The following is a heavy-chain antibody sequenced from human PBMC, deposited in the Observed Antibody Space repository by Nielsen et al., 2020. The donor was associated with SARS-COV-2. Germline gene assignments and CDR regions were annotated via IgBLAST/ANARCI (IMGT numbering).Heavy chain of an antibody. CDR3: ARVSSTRHFGRHYYYYYYMDV. J-gene: IGHJ6*03. CDR2: IYYSGGT. CDR1: GGSISSSSYY. V-gene: IGHV4-39*01. D-gene: IGHD2-2*01. Sequence: SETLSLTCTVSGGSISSSSYYWGWIRQPPGKGLEWIGSIYYSGGTYYNPSLKSRVTISVDTSKNQFSLKLSSVTAADTAVYYCARVSSTRHFGRHYYYYYYMDVWGKGTTVTVSS.